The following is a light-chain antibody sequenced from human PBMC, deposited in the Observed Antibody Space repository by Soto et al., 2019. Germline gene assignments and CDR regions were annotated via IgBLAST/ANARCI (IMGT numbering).Light chain of an antibody. J-gene: IGKJ1*01. CDR3: QQYGSSCT. Sequence: ELVWTQSPGTLSLSPGERATLSCRASQSVSNNYLAWYQQKPGQAPRLLIYGASNRATGIPGRFSGSGSGTDFTLTISRQEPEDFAVYYCQQYGSSCTFGQGTKVEIK. CDR2: GAS. V-gene: IGKV3-20*01. CDR1: QSVSNNY.